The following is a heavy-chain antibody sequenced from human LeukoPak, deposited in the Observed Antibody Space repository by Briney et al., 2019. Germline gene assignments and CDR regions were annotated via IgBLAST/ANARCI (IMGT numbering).Heavy chain of an antibody. V-gene: IGHV4-34*01. CDR2: INHSGST. CDR1: GGSFSGYY. D-gene: IGHD3-10*01. CDR3: ARGQPGRARARYPHYFDY. Sequence: SETLSLTCAVYGGSFSGYYWSWIRQPPGKGLEWIGEINHSGSTNYNPSLKSRVTISVDTSKNQFSLKLSSVTAADTAVYYCARGQPGRARARYPHYFDYWGQGTLVTVSS. J-gene: IGHJ4*02.